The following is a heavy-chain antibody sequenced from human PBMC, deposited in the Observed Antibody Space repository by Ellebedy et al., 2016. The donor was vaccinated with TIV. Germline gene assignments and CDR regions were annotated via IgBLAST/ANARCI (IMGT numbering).Heavy chain of an antibody. Sequence: ASVKVSCKASGGTFNSYAISWVRQAPGQGLEWMGRIIPIVGITNYAQKFQARVTITADKSTSTAYMELSRLRSEDTAVYYCARDGMRFLEWSFKFGMDVWGQGTTVTVSS. CDR2: IIPIVGIT. J-gene: IGHJ6*02. D-gene: IGHD3-3*01. CDR1: GGTFNSYA. CDR3: ARDGMRFLEWSFKFGMDV. V-gene: IGHV1-69*04.